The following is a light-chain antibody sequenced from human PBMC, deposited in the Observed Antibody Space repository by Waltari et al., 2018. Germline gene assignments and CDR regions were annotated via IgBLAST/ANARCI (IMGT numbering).Light chain of an antibody. CDR3: QTGGHGTWV. V-gene: IGLV4-69*01. CDR1: SGHSSNV. CDR2: VNSDGSH. Sequence: QLVLTQSPSASASLGASVKLTCTLSSGHSSNVIAWLQQQPKKGPRYLMKVNSDGSHNKGDEFPARFSGSTSGAERSLTIASLQSEDEADYYCQTGGHGTWVFGGGTKLTVL. J-gene: IGLJ3*02.